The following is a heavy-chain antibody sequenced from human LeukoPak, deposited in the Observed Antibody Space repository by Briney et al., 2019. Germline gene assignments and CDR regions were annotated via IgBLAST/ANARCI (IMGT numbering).Heavy chain of an antibody. CDR2: IYYSGST. CDR3: ARVLRAAAGMGSFWFDP. J-gene: IGHJ5*02. V-gene: IGHV4-59*01. D-gene: IGHD6-13*01. CDR1: GGSISSYY. Sequence: SETPSLTCTVSGGSISSYYWSWIRQPPGKGLEWIGYIYYSGSTNYNPSLKSRVTISVDTSKNQFSPKLSSVTAADTAVYYCARVLRAAAGMGSFWFDPWGQGTLVTVSS.